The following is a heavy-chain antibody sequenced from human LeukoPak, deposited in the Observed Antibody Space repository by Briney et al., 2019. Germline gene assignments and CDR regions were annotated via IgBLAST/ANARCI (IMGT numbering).Heavy chain of an antibody. CDR2: INPNSGGT. CDR1: GYTFTGYY. D-gene: IGHD3-22*01. J-gene: IGHJ3*02. V-gene: IGHV1-2*02. Sequence: ASVKVSCKASGYTFTGYYMHWVRQAPGQGLEWVGWINPNSGGTNYAQKFQGRVTMTRDTSISTAYMELSRLRSDDTAVYYCARGLPYYYDSSGYHDAFDIWGQGTMVTVSS. CDR3: ARGLPYYYDSSGYHDAFDI.